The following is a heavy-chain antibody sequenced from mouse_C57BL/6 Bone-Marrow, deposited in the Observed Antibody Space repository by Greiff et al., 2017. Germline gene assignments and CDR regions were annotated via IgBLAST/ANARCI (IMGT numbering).Heavy chain of an antibody. J-gene: IGHJ2*01. V-gene: IGHV14-4*01. CDR3: TTCYYFDY. Sequence: VQLQQSGAELVRPGASVKLSCTASGFNIKDDYMHWVKQRPEQGLEWIGWIDPENGDTEYASKFQGKATITADTSSNPAYLQLSSLTSDDTAVYYCTTCYYFDYWGPGTTLPVSS. CDR2: IDPENGDT. CDR1: GFNIKDDY.